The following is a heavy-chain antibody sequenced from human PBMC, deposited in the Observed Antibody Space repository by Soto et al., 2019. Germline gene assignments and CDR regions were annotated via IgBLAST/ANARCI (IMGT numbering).Heavy chain of an antibody. CDR3: ARDRHSKGLDY. Sequence: QVQLGQSGSEVKNLGSSVKVSCKASRGTFSSYALSWVRQAPGQGLEWMGGIIPVFGTAHYAQKFQGRVTSTADRSTSTAYLEVRSLRFEATAIYYCARDRHSKGLDYWGQGTLVTVSP. CDR2: IIPVFGTA. D-gene: IGHD4-4*01. V-gene: IGHV1-69*06. CDR1: RGTFSSYA. J-gene: IGHJ4*02.